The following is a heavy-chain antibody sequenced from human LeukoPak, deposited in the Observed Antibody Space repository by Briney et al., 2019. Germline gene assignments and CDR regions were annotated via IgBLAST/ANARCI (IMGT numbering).Heavy chain of an antibody. Sequence: ASVKVSCKASGYTSTGCYMHWVRQAPGQGLEWMGWINPNSGGTNYAQKFQGRVTMTRDTSISTAYMELSRLRSDDTAVYYCASSDWSVQQQPIFYWGQGTLVTVSS. CDR2: INPNSGGT. D-gene: IGHD6-13*01. J-gene: IGHJ4*02. CDR1: GYTSTGCY. CDR3: ASSDWSVQQQPIFY. V-gene: IGHV1-2*02.